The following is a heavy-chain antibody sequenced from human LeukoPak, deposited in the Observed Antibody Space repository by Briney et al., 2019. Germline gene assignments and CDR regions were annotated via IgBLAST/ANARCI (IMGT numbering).Heavy chain of an antibody. CDR2: INWNGGST. D-gene: IGHD3-22*01. CDR3: ARAHDYYDSSGTYFDS. CDR1: GFTFDDYG. Sequence: GGSLRLSCAASGFTFDDYGMSWVRQAPGKGLEWVSGINWNGGSTGYADSVKGRFTISRDNAKNSLYLQMNSLRAEDTALYYCARAHDYYDSSGTYFDSWGQGTLVTVSS. J-gene: IGHJ4*02. V-gene: IGHV3-20*04.